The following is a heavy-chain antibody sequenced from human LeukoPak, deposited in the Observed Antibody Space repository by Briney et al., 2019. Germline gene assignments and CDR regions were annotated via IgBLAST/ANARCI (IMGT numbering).Heavy chain of an antibody. CDR1: GYTLTELS. Sequence: ASVKVSCKVSGYTLTELSMHWVRQAPGKGLEWMGGFDPEDGETIYAQKFQGRVTMTEDTSTDTAYMELSSLRSEDTAVYYCATFYDREGNFDYWGQGTLVTASS. CDR3: ATFYDREGNFDY. J-gene: IGHJ4*02. V-gene: IGHV1-24*01. D-gene: IGHD3-22*01. CDR2: FDPEDGET.